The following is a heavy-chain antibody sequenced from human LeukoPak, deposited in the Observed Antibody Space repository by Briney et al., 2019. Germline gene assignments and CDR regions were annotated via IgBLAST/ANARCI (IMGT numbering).Heavy chain of an antibody. CDR2: ISGSGDST. CDR1: GFTFSSYA. CDR3: AKEHYNGSYSCFDY. V-gene: IGHV3-23*01. Sequence: PGGSLRLSCAASGFTFSSYAMSWVRQAPGKGLEWVSAISGSGDSTYPADSVKGRFTISRDNSKNTLYLQMNGLRTEDTAVYYCAKEHYNGSYSCFDYWGQETLVTVSS. D-gene: IGHD1-26*01. J-gene: IGHJ4*02.